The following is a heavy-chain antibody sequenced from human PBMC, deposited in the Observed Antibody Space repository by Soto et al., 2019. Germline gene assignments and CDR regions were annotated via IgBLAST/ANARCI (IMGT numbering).Heavy chain of an antibody. CDR3: ARGWSYDILTAYPY. V-gene: IGHV1-69*13. CDR2: ITPIFGAA. CDR1: GGTFSNYA. D-gene: IGHD3-9*01. J-gene: IGHJ4*02. Sequence: GASVKVSCKASGGTFSNYAISWVRQAPGQGLEWMGGITPIFGAANYAQKFQGRVTITADESTNTAYMELSSLRSEDTALYYCARGWSYDILTAYPYWGQGTLVTVSS.